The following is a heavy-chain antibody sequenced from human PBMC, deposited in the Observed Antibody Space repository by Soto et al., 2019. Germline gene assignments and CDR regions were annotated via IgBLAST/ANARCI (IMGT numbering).Heavy chain of an antibody. J-gene: IGHJ4*02. CDR2: IYWDDDK. V-gene: IGHV2-5*02. CDR3: AHRPSYAILTGQPFDY. CDR1: GFSLSTSGVG. Sequence: QITLKESGPTLVKPTQTLTLTCTFSGFSLSTSGVGVGWIRQPPGKALEWLALIYWDDDKRYSPSLKSRLTITKDTSKNQVVLTMTNMDPVDTATYYCAHRPSYAILTGQPFDYWGQGTLVTVSS. D-gene: IGHD3-9*01.